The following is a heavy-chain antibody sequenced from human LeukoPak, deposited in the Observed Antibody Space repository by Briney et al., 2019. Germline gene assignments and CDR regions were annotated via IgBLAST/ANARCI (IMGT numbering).Heavy chain of an antibody. CDR2: ITTYNGNT. V-gene: IGHV1-18*01. Sequence: ASVKVSCKASGYSFASYGINWVRRAPGKGLKWLGWITTYNGNTNYAQNLHGRVTMTTDTSTSTAYMELRSLRSDDTAVYYCARVGEMTTPYFDYWGQGTLVTVSS. CDR1: GYSFASYG. CDR3: ARVGEMTTPYFDY. D-gene: IGHD5-24*01. J-gene: IGHJ4*02.